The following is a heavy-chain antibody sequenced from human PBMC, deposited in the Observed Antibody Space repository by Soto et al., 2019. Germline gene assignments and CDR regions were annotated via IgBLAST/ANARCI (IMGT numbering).Heavy chain of an antibody. CDR1: GFTFTNYA. V-gene: IGHV3-23*01. CDR2: SSGSGSGGST. Sequence: EVQLLESGGGLVQPGGSLRLSCAASGFTFTNYAMTWVRQAPGKGLEWVSFSSGSGSGGSTNYADSVKGRFTISRDNSKNTLYLQMNNLRVEDTAVYYCAKDRDDYRNYVFDYWGQGTLVTVSS. J-gene: IGHJ4*02. D-gene: IGHD4-4*01. CDR3: AKDRDDYRNYVFDY.